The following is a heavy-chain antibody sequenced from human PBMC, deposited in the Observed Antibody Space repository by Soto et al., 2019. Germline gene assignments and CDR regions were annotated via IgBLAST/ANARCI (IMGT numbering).Heavy chain of an antibody. J-gene: IGHJ4*02. D-gene: IGHD3-10*01. Sequence: QVQLVQSGAEVKKPGSSVKVSCKSSGGTFSSYAISWVRQAPGQGLEWMGVIIPIFGTANYAQKFQGRVTITADESTSTAYTELSSLRSEDTAVYYCAGGGYSYGPTTFDYWGQGTLVTVSS. CDR2: IIPIFGTA. CDR1: GGTFSSYA. CDR3: AGGGYSYGPTTFDY. V-gene: IGHV1-69*01.